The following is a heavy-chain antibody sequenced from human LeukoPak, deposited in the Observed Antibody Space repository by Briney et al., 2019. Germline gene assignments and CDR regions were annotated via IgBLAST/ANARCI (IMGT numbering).Heavy chain of an antibody. CDR3: ARGGQGDGYSADDAFDI. J-gene: IGHJ3*02. CDR2: TNYRSKWYN. D-gene: IGHD5-24*01. CDR1: GDSVSSNSAA. V-gene: IGHV6-1*01. Sequence: SQTLSLTCAISGDSVSSNSAAWNWIRQSPSRGLEWLGRTNYRSKWYNDYAVSVKSRITINPDTSKNQFSLQLNSVAPEDTAVYYCARGGQGDGYSADDAFDIWGQGAMVTVSS.